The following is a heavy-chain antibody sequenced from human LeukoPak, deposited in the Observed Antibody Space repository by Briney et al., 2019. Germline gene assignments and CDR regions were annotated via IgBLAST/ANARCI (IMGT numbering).Heavy chain of an antibody. CDR2: SYYSGST. J-gene: IGHJ6*02. D-gene: IGHD2-15*01. V-gene: IGHV4-30-4*01. Sequence: SQTLSLTCTVSGGSISSGDYYWSWIRQPPGEGLEWIGYSYYSGSTYYNPSLKSRVTISEDTSKNQFSLKLSSVTAADTAVYYCARGYCSGGNCYRYGMDVWGQGTTVTVSS. CDR1: GGSISSGDYY. CDR3: ARGYCSGGNCYRYGMDV.